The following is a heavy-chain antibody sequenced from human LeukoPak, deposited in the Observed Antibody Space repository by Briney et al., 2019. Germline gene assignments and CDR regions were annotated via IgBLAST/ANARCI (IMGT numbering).Heavy chain of an antibody. Sequence: PSGTLSPTCTVSGGSISSSSYYWGWIRQPPGKGLEWIGSIYYSGSTYYNPSLKSRVTISVDTSKNQSSLKLSSVTAADTAVYYCARQTGSGLFILPGGQGTLVTVSS. D-gene: IGHD3/OR15-3a*01. CDR3: ARQTGSGLFILP. CDR2: IYYSGST. V-gene: IGHV4-39*01. J-gene: IGHJ4*02. CDR1: GGSISSSSYY.